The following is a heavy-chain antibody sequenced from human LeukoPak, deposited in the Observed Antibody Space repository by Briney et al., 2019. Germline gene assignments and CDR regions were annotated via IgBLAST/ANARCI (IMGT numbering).Heavy chain of an antibody. CDR1: GFTFSGYW. CDR3: ARDLGRGFDP. D-gene: IGHD1-14*01. V-gene: IGHV3-7*01. CDR2: IKDNGRDE. Sequence: PGGSLRLSCAGSGFTFSGYWMSWVRQAPGKGLEWVASIKDNGRDEYYVDSVKGRFTISRDNAKSSLYLQMNSLRVEDTAVYYCARDLGRGFDPRGQGALVTVSS. J-gene: IGHJ5*02.